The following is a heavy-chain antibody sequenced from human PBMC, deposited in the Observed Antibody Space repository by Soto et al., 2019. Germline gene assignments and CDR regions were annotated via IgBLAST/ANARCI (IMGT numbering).Heavy chain of an antibody. J-gene: IGHJ4*02. Sequence: GASVKVSCKASGYTFTGYYMHWVRQAPGQGLEWMGWINPNSGGTNYAQKFQGRVTMTRDTSISTAYMELSRLRSDDTAVYYCARHSSAYYYRLDYWGQGTLVTVSS. CDR1: GYTFTGYY. CDR2: INPNSGGT. CDR3: ARHSSAYYYRLDY. V-gene: IGHV1-2*02. D-gene: IGHD3-22*01.